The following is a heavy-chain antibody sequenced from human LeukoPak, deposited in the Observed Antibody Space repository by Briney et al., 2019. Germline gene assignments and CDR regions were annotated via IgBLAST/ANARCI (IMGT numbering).Heavy chain of an antibody. CDR1: GFTFSSYG. V-gene: IGHV3-33*01. CDR3: ARDRGYSGYLLGYFDY. D-gene: IGHD5-12*01. Sequence: PGGSLRLSCAASGFTFSSYGMHWVRQAPGKGLEWVAVIWYDGSNKYYADSVKGRFTISRDNSKNTLYLQMNSLRAEDTAVYYCARDRGYSGYLLGYFDYWGQGTLVTVSS. CDR2: IWYDGSNK. J-gene: IGHJ4*02.